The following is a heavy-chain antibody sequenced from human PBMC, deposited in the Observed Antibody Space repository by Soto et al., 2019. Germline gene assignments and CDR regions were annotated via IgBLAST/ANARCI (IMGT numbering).Heavy chain of an antibody. CDR1: GFSLRTTGAG. CDR3: VSGSFPSWFDP. V-gene: IGHV2-5*02. Sequence: QITLKESGPTLVKPTETLTLTCTFSGFSLRTTGAGVGWIRQPPGKALEWLALLYWDDDKTYSPSLQNRLTITKDTSKNQVILTMTNMDPVDTATYYCVSGSFPSWFDPWGQGTLVIISS. J-gene: IGHJ5*02. CDR2: LYWDDDK. D-gene: IGHD3-10*01.